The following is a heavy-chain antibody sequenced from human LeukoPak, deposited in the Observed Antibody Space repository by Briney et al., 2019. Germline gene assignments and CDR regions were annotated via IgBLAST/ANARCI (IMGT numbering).Heavy chain of an antibody. CDR1: GGTFSSYA. CDR2: IIPIFGTA. J-gene: IGHJ4*02. CDR3: ARSENYDFWSGDAFGY. V-gene: IGHV1-69*05. D-gene: IGHD3-3*01. Sequence: SVKVSCKASGGTFSSYAISWVRQAPGQGLEWMGRIIPIFGTANYAQKFQGRVTITTDESTSTAYMELSSLRSEDTAVYYCARSENYDFWSGDAFGYWGQGTLVTVSS.